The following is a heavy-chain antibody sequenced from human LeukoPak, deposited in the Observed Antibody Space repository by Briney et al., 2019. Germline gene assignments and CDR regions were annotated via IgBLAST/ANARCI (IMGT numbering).Heavy chain of an antibody. J-gene: IGHJ6*02. CDR1: RFTVSSNY. D-gene: IGHD5-18*01. CDR3: ARGSIVDRAMVAYYYGMDV. V-gene: IGHV3-53*01. CDR2: IYSGGRT. Sequence: GGSLRLSCSGSRFTVSSNYMGWVPQAPGKGLEWVSVIYSGGRTYYADSVKGRFTISRDNSKNTLYLQMNSMRAEDTAVYYCARGSIVDRAMVAYYYGMDVWGQGTTVTVSS.